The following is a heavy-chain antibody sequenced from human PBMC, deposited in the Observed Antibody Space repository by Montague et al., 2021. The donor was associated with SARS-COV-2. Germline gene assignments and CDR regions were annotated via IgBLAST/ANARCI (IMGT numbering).Heavy chain of an antibody. D-gene: IGHD2-21*02. Sequence: SETRSLTCTVSGGSISGYHWSWLRQPPGKGLEWIAYIYYTGNTRYNPSLQSRVTISTDMSKNQFSLKVTSVSAADTDVYFCARTASEGHQDYWGQGTLVTVSS. CDR3: ARTASEGHQDY. J-gene: IGHJ4*02. CDR2: IYYTGNT. V-gene: IGHV4-59*01. CDR1: GGSISGYH.